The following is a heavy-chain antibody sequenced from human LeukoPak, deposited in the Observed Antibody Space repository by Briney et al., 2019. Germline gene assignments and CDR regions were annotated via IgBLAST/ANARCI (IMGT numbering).Heavy chain of an antibody. CDR2: VYYDGTS. D-gene: IGHD5-24*01. CDR1: GGSINSHSYY. CDR3: VRHISTNTGYFDS. J-gene: IGHJ4*02. Sequence: SETLSLTCTVSGGSINSHSYYWDWIRQPPGKGLEWIGSVYYDGTSYSNPSLTSRAAVFVDTSRDEFSLDLSFVTAADTAVYYCVRHISTNTGYFDSCGQGTLVSVSS. V-gene: IGHV4-39*01.